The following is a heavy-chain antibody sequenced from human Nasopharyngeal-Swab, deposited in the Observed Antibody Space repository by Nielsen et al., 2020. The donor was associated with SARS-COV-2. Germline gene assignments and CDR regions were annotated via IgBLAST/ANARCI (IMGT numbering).Heavy chain of an antibody. D-gene: IGHD1-26*01. J-gene: IGHJ6*02. Sequence: SVKVSCKASGSTFSSYAISWVRQAPGQGLEWMGRIIPILGIANYAQKFQGRVTITADKSTSTAYMELSSLRSEDTAVYYCARLIVGVNYYYYGMDVWGQGTTVTVSS. CDR2: IIPILGIA. CDR3: ARLIVGVNYYYYGMDV. CDR1: GSTFSSYA. V-gene: IGHV1-69*04.